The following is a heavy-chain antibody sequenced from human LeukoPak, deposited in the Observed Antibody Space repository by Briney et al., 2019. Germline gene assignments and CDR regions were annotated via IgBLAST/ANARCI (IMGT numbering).Heavy chain of an antibody. V-gene: IGHV3-73*01. CDR2: IRSKANSYAT. J-gene: IGHJ4*02. CDR1: GFTFSGSA. D-gene: IGHD6-19*01. Sequence: PRGSLKLSCAASGFTFSGSAMHWVRQASGKGLEWVGRIRSKANSYATAYAASVKGRFTISRDDSKNTAYLQMNSLKTEDTAVYYCTRPPTGCSSGHWGQGTLVTVSS. CDR3: TRPPTGCSSGH.